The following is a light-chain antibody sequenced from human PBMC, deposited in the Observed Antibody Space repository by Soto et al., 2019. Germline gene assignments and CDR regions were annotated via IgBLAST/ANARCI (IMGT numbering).Light chain of an antibody. Sequence: EIVMTQSTASLSVSPGETATLSYRASQSVTYNLAWYQQKPGQGPRLLIYGAFTRATGIPARFSGSGSGTEFTLTISSLQSEDVAVYYCQQYKNWPPLTFGGGTKVEIK. J-gene: IGKJ4*01. CDR1: QSVTYN. CDR2: GAF. CDR3: QQYKNWPPLT. V-gene: IGKV3-15*01.